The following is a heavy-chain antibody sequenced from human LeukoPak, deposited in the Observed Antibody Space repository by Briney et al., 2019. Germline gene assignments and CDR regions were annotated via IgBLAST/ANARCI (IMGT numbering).Heavy chain of an antibody. J-gene: IGHJ6*02. CDR2: IWYDGSNK. V-gene: IGHV3-33*01. CDR1: GFTFSSYG. CDR3: ARDSGVDYYGSGSYLAYGMDV. Sequence: GGSLRLSCAASGFTFSSYGMHWVRQAPGKGLEWVAVIWYDGSNKYYADSVKGRFTISRDNSKNTLYLQMNSLRAEDTAVYYCARDSGVDYYGSGSYLAYGMDVWGQGTTVTVSS. D-gene: IGHD3-10*01.